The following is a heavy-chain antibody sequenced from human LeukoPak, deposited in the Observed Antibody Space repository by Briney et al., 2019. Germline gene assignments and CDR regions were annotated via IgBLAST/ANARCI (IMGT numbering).Heavy chain of an antibody. CDR1: GFTFSSYA. D-gene: IGHD6-19*01. Sequence: GGSLRLSCAASGFTFSSYAMSWVRQAPGEGLEWVSTISGSGDSTYYADSVKGRFTISRDNSKNTLYLQMNSLRAEDTAVYYCARRIAVAGALPDYWGQGTLVTVSS. V-gene: IGHV3-23*01. J-gene: IGHJ4*02. CDR3: ARRIAVAGALPDY. CDR2: ISGSGDST.